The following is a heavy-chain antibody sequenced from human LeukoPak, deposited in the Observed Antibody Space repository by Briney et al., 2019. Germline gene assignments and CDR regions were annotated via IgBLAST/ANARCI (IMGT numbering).Heavy chain of an antibody. CDR3: ARRRYYDGSGYLE. V-gene: IGHV4-39*01. Sequence: SETLSLTCSVSGGSISRSDSYWDWIRQPPGKGLEWIGTIYYSGRTYYSPSLNSRVTMSVDTSSNQFSLNPRSVTAADTAVYYCARRRYYDGSGYLEWGQGTLLSVSS. CDR2: IYYSGRT. CDR1: GGSISRSDSY. D-gene: IGHD3-22*01. J-gene: IGHJ1*01.